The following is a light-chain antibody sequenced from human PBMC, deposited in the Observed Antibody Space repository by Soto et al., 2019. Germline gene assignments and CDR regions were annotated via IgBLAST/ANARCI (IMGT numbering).Light chain of an antibody. CDR1: QDISNY. J-gene: IGKJ4*01. CDR2: DAS. Sequence: DLQMTQSPSSRSASVGDRVTITCQASQDISNYLNWYQQKPGKDPKLLIYDASNLETGVPSRFSGSGSGTDFTFTISSLQPEDIATYYCQQYDNLPLTFGGGTKVEIK. V-gene: IGKV1-33*01. CDR3: QQYDNLPLT.